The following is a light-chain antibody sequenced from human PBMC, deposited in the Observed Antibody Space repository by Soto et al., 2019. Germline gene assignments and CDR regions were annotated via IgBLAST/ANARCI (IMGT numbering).Light chain of an antibody. Sequence: DIQLTQSPSFLSASVGDRVTITCRASQDISSHLAWYQQKPGKAPKLLIYAASTLQSGVPSGFGGSGSGTEFTLTITRLQPEDFATYYCPQVKTYPLTFGGGTKVEIK. CDR1: QDISSH. CDR3: PQVKTYPLT. V-gene: IGKV1-9*01. J-gene: IGKJ4*01. CDR2: AAS.